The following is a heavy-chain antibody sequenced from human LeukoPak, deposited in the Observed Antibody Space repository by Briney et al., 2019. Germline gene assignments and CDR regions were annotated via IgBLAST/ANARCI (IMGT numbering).Heavy chain of an antibody. CDR1: GFIFSSFW. CDR3: ARDPPKWLQLPLP. J-gene: IGHJ5*02. V-gene: IGHV3-7*01. Sequence: EPGGSLRLSCDASGFIFSSFWMTWVRQAPGKGLEWVANIKQDGSEKYYVDSVEGRFTISRDNAKNSLYLQMNSLRVEDTAVYYCARDPPKWLQLPLPWGQGTLVTVSS. D-gene: IGHD2-15*01. CDR2: IKQDGSEK.